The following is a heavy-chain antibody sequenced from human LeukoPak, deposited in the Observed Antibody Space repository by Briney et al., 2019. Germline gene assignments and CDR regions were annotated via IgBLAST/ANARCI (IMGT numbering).Heavy chain of an antibody. D-gene: IGHD3-22*01. CDR1: GGSFSGYY. CDR3: ASLYYDSSDYYSFDY. J-gene: IGHJ4*01. V-gene: IGHV4-34*01. Sequence: PSETLSLTCAVYGGSFSGYYWSWIRQPPGKGLEWIGEINHSGSTNYNPSLKSRVTISVDTSKNQFSLKLSSVTAADTAVYYCASLYYDSSDYYSFDYWGHGTLVTVSS. CDR2: INHSGST.